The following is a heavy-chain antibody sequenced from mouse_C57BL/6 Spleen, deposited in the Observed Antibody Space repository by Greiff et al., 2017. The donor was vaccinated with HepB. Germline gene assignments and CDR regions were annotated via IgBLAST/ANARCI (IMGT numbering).Heavy chain of an antibody. Sequence: VQLQQSGPELVKPGASVKMSCKASGYTFTDYNMHWVKQSHGKSLEWIGYITPNNGGTSYNQKFKCKATLNLNKSSSTAYMELRSLISEDFAVYYCVRKGFYSGCSHWYFDVWGTGTTVTVSS. CDR3: VRKGFYSGCSHWYFDV. V-gene: IGHV1-22*01. D-gene: IGHD1-1*01. CDR2: ITPNNGGT. CDR1: GYTFTDYN. J-gene: IGHJ1*03.